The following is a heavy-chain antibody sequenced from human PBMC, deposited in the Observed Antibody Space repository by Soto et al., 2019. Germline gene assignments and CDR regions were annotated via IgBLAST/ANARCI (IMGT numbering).Heavy chain of an antibody. CDR1: GGSISSYY. D-gene: IGHD4-4*01. CDR2: IYYSGSS. CDR3: AGGRVDYNGWYFDL. J-gene: IGHJ2*01. V-gene: IGHV4-59*01. Sequence: PSQTLSLTCTVSGGSISSYYCGWIRQPPGKGLEWIGYIYYSGSSNYSPSLESRVTISEDTSKNQFSLKLSSVTAADTAIYYCAGGRVDYNGWYFDLWGRGTLVTVSS.